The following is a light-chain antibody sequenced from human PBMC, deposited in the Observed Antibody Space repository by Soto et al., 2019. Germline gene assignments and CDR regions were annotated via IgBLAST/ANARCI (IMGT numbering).Light chain of an antibody. CDR1: QSISTY. CDR3: QQGYRIFQT. V-gene: IGKV1-39*01. CDR2: AAS. J-gene: IGKJ1*01. Sequence: DIQMTQSPSSLSASVGDRVTITCRASQSISTYLNWYQQKAGLAPKLLIYAASSLQSGVPSRFSGSGSGTDFNLTISSLNPEDFATYFCQQGYRIFQTFGQGTNVDI.